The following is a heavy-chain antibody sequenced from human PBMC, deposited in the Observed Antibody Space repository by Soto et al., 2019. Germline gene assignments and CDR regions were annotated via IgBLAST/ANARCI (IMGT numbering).Heavy chain of an antibody. CDR1: GFTFSSYA. V-gene: IGHV3-30-3*01. Sequence: GGSLRLSCAASGFTFSSYAMHWVRQAPGKGLEWVAVISYDGSNKYYADSVKGRLTISRDNSKNTLYLQMNSLRAEDTAVYYCATRGGVTGTTLYYFDYWGQGTLVTVSS. CDR3: ATRGGVTGTTLYYFDY. J-gene: IGHJ4*02. D-gene: IGHD1-7*01. CDR2: ISYDGSNK.